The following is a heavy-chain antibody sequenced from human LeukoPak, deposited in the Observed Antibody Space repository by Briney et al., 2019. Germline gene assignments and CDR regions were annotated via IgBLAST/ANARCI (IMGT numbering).Heavy chain of an antibody. D-gene: IGHD2-21*02. CDR3: AKYCGGDCFSSHYYYYGMDV. CDR2: ISYDGSNK. V-gene: IGHV3-30*18. Sequence: GGSLRLSCAASGFTFSSYGMHWVRQAPGKGLEWVVVISYDGSNKYYADSVKGRFTISRDNSKNTLYLQMNSLRAEDTAVYYCAKYCGGDCFSSHYYYYGMDVWGQGTTVTVSS. J-gene: IGHJ6*02. CDR1: GFTFSSYG.